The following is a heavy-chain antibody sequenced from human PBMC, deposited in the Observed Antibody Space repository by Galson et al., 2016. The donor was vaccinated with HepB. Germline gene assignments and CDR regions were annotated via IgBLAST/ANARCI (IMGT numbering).Heavy chain of an antibody. CDR3: ARNPIETGYFDP. J-gene: IGHJ5*02. Sequence: SVKVSCKASGYIFTNYYLHWVRQAPGQGLEWLGMINPSGGTTLYAQKLKGRVTMTRDTSTTTVYMDLRGLTSEDTAIYYCARNPIETGYFDPWGQGTLVTVSS. CDR2: INPSGGTT. CDR1: GYIFTNYY. D-gene: IGHD1-1*01. V-gene: IGHV1-46*04.